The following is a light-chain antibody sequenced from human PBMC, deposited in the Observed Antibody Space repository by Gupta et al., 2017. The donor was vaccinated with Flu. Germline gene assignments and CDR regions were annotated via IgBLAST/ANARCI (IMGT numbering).Light chain of an antibody. V-gene: IGKV1-33*01. Sequence: DIQMTQSPSSLSASVGDRVTITCQASQDISNYLNWYQQKPGKAPKLLIYDASNLETGVPSRFSGSASGTDFTFTISILHPEDITTYYCQRYDTLPLTFGGGTSVEIK. CDR1: QDISNY. J-gene: IGKJ4*01. CDR3: QRYDTLPLT. CDR2: DAS.